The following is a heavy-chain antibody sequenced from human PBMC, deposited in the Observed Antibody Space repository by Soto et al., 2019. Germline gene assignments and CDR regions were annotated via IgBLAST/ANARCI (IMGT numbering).Heavy chain of an antibody. Sequence: EVQLLESGGGLVQPGGSLRLSCAASGFTFSNFPMSWVRQAPGKGLEWVSLISAINTGTYYADSVKGRFTIYRDNSKNTLYLQMNSLRAEDTAIYFCARREAVAGANDYWGQGTLVTVSS. V-gene: IGHV3-23*01. CDR3: ARREAVAGANDY. D-gene: IGHD6-19*01. J-gene: IGHJ4*02. CDR1: GFTFSNFP. CDR2: ISAINTGT.